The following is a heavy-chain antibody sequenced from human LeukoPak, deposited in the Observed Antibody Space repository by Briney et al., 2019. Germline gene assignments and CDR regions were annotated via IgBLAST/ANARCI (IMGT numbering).Heavy chain of an antibody. Sequence: AASVKVSCKASGYTFTSYAMKWVRQAPGQGLEWMGWINTNTGNPTYAQGFTGRFVFSLDTSVSTAYLQISSLKAEDTAVYYCARVWKGVDSFDSGSYRRNYWFDPWGQGTLVTVSS. D-gene: IGHD3-10*01. CDR2: INTNTGNP. J-gene: IGHJ5*02. CDR3: ARVWKGVDSFDSGSYRRNYWFDP. CDR1: GYTFTSYA. V-gene: IGHV7-4-1*02.